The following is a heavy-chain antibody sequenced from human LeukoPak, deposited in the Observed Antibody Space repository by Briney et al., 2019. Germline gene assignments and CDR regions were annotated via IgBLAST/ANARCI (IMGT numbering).Heavy chain of an antibody. J-gene: IGHJ4*02. CDR2: IYYSGST. D-gene: IGHD6-6*01. V-gene: IGHV4-39*02. CDR3: AREISSSLPY. Sequence: PSETLSLTCTVSGGSISSGGYYWGWIRQPPGKGLEWIGSIYYSGSTYYNPSLKSRVTISVDTSKNQFSLKLSSVTAADTAVYYCAREISSSLPYWGQGTLVTVSS. CDR1: GGSISSGGYY.